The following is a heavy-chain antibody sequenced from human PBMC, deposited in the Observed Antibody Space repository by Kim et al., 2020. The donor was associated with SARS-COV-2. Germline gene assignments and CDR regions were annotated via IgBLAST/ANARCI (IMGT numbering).Heavy chain of an antibody. V-gene: IGHV3-21*01. Sequence: YADSMKGLITISRDNDKNSLYLQMNSLRAENTAVYYCARDRVAAAGTTDDWGQGTLVTVSS. J-gene: IGHJ4*02. CDR3: ARDRVAAAGTTDD. D-gene: IGHD6-13*01.